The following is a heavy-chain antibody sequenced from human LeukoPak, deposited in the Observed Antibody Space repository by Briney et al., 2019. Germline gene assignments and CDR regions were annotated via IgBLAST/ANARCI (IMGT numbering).Heavy chain of an antibody. D-gene: IGHD2-2*02. J-gene: IGHJ4*02. Sequence: GGSLRLSCAASGFTFSSYAMDWVRQAPGKGLEWVAVISYDGSNKYYADSVKGRFTISRDNSKNTLYLQMNSLRAEDTAVYYCASGDIVVVPAAIPFDYWGQGTLVTVSS. CDR1: GFTFSSYA. CDR3: ASGDIVVVPAAIPFDY. CDR2: ISYDGSNK. V-gene: IGHV3-30*01.